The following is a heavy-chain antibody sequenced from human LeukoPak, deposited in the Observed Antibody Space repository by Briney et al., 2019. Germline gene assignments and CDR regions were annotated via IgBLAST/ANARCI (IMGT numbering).Heavy chain of an antibody. Sequence: SQTLSLTCTVSGGSISSGSYYWSWIRQPAGKGLEWIGRIYTSGSTNYNPSLKSRVTISVDTSKNQFSLKLSSVTAADTAVYYCARGGYNYALRWGQGTLVTVSS. CDR2: IYTSGST. V-gene: IGHV4-61*02. CDR1: GGSISSGSYY. J-gene: IGHJ4*02. CDR3: ARGGYNYALR. D-gene: IGHD5-24*01.